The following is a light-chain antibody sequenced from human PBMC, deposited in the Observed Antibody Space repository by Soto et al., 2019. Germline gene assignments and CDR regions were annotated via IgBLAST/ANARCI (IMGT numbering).Light chain of an antibody. Sequence: QSALIQPASVSGSPGQSITISCTGTSSDVGSYNLVSWYQQHPGKAPKLMIYEGSKRPSGVSNRFSGSKSGNTASLTISGLQAEDEADYYCCSYAGSSILFGTGTKLTVL. CDR1: SSDVGSYNL. CDR3: CSYAGSSIL. V-gene: IGLV2-23*03. CDR2: EGS. J-gene: IGLJ1*01.